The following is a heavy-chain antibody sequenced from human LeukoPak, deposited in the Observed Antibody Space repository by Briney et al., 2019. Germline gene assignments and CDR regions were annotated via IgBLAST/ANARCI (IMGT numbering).Heavy chain of an antibody. V-gene: IGHV1-18*01. CDR3: ARPRYYYDSSGYYPYYFDY. Sequence: ASVKVSCKASGYTFTSYGISWVRQAPGQGLEWMGWISAYNGNTNYAQKLQGRDTMTTDTSTSTAYMELRSLRSDDTAVYYCARPRYYYDSSGYYPYYFDYWGQGTLVTVSS. CDR1: GYTFTSYG. CDR2: ISAYNGNT. J-gene: IGHJ4*02. D-gene: IGHD3-22*01.